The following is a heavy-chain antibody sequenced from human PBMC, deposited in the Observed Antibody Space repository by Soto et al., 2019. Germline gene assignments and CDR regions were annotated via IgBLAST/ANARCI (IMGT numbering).Heavy chain of an antibody. CDR2: INRDANDI. CDR3: ARDVARNWFEP. V-gene: IGHV3-74*01. J-gene: IGHJ5*02. Sequence: EVQLVESGGGLVQPGGSLRLSCEASRGAFGDYWMHWVRQAPGKGLVWVSRINRDANDIIYADSVKGRFTAFRDNAKHMVLLQMNSLRVEDTAVYYCARDVARNWFEPWGQGNLVTVSS. CDR1: RGAFGDYW.